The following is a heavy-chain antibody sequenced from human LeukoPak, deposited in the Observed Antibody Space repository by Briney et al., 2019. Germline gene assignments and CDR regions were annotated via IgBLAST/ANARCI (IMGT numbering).Heavy chain of an antibody. CDR3: ARDLHYGSGSYSFDY. CDR1: GGSISSSNW. D-gene: IGHD3-10*01. J-gene: IGHJ4*02. CDR2: IYHSRST. V-gene: IGHV4-4*02. Sequence: SETLSLTCAVSGGSISSSNWWSWVRQPPGKGLEWIGEIYHSRSTNYNPSLKSRVTISVDKSKNQFSLKLSSVTAADAAVYYCARDLHYGSGSYSFDYWGQGTLVTVSS.